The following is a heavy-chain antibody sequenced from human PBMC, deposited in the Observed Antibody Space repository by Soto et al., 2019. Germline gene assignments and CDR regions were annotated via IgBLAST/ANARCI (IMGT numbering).Heavy chain of an antibody. CDR1: GFTVSSNY. CDR3: AREGCTTSSCRYFDW. V-gene: IGHV3-53*01. J-gene: IGHJ4*02. Sequence: EVQLVESGGGLIQPGGSLRLSCAASGFTVSSNYMSWVRQAPGKGLEWVSVIYAGGNTNYADSVKGRFTISRDNSKNTLYLQMNSLRVEDTAVYYCAREGCTTSSCRYFDWWGQGTLVTVSA. CDR2: IYAGGNT. D-gene: IGHD2-2*01.